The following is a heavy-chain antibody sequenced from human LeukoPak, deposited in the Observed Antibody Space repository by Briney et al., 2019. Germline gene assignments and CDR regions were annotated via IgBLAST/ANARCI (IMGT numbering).Heavy chain of an antibody. D-gene: IGHD6-6*01. CDR2: IYYSGST. V-gene: IGHV4-31*03. CDR1: GGSLSSGGYY. CDR3: ARDLRSSSYYYYGMDV. J-gene: IGHJ6*02. Sequence: SETLSLTCTVSGGSLSSGGYYWSWIRQHPGEGLEWIGYIYYSGSTYYNPSLKSRVTISVDTSKNQFSLKLSSVTAADTAVYYCARDLRSSSYYYYGMDVWGQGTTVTVSS.